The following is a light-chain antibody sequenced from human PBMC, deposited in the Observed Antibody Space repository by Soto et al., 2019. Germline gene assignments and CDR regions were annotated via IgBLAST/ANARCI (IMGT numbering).Light chain of an antibody. V-gene: IGKV3-20*01. Sequence: DIVLTQSPGTLSLSPGERATLSCRASQRISSDYLAWYQQNPGQPPRLLIYGASSRPTGIPDRFSGSGSGTDFTLTISRLQPEDFAVYYWQQYATSPTFGQGTRLEIK. CDR1: QRISSDY. CDR2: GAS. J-gene: IGKJ5*01. CDR3: QQYATSPT.